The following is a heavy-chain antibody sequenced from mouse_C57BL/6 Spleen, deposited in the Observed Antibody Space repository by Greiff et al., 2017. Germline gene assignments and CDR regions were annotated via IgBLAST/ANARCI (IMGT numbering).Heavy chain of an antibody. CDR3: ARSRGIYDGYFYYFDY. V-gene: IGHV1-76*01. CDR2: IYPGSGNT. CDR1: GYTFTDYY. Sequence: VMLVESGAELVRPGASVKLSCKASGYTFTDYYINWVKQRPGQGLEWIARIYPGSGNTYYNEKFKGKATLTAEKSSSTAYMQLSSLTSEDSAVYFCARSRGIYDGYFYYFDYWGQGTTLTVSS. J-gene: IGHJ2*01. D-gene: IGHD2-3*01.